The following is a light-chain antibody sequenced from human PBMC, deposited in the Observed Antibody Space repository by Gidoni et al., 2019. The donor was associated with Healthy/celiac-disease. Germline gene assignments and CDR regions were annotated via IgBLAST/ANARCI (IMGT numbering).Light chain of an antibody. J-gene: IGKJ2*01. V-gene: IGKV1-39*01. CDR3: QQSYSTPYT. CDR2: AAS. Sequence: HTIHQPSCLSACVGDRVTITCLASKSISSYLNWYQQQPGKAPKLLIDAASSLQSGVPSRFSVSGSGTDFTLSISSLQPEDFATYYCQQSYSTPYTFGQGTKLEIK. CDR1: KSISSY.